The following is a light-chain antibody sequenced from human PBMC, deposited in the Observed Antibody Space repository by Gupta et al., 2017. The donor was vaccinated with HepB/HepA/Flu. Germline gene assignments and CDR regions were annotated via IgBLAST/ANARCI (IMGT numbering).Light chain of an antibody. J-gene: IGLJ3*02. V-gene: IGLV7-43*01. CDR3: RLYYGGWV. CDR2: SIS. Sequence: QTVVTQEPSLTVSPGGTVTPTCASSTGAVTSGYYPNWFQQKPGQAPRALIYSISNKHSWTPARFSGSLLGGKAALTLSGVQPEDEAEYYCRLYYGGWVFGGGTKLTVL. CDR1: TGAVTSGYY.